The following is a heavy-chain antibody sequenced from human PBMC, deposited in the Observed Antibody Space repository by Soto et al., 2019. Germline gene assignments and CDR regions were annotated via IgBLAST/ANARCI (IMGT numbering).Heavy chain of an antibody. J-gene: IGHJ4*02. D-gene: IGHD6-13*01. CDR2: IYYSGST. V-gene: IGHV4-31*03. CDR1: GGSISSGGYY. CDR3: ARGGVVAAAGPNCFDY. Sequence: PSETLSLTCTVSGGSISSGGYYWSWIRQHPGKGLEWIGYIYYSGSTYYNPSLKSRVTISVDTSKNQFSLKLSSVTAADTAVYYCARGGVVAAAGPNCFDYWGQGTLVTVSS.